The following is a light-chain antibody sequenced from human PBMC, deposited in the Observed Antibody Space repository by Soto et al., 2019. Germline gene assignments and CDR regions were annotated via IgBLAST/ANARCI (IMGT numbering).Light chain of an antibody. CDR1: SSDVGSYNL. CDR2: EGS. Sequence: QYVLTQPASVSGSPGQSITISCSGISSDVGSYNLVSWYQHHPGKAPKLIIYEGSKRPSGVSNRFSGSKSGKTASLPISGLQAEDEAAYYCCLYVSSHAYVSANGTTVTVL. J-gene: IGLJ1*01. V-gene: IGLV2-23*01. CDR3: CLYVSSHAYV.